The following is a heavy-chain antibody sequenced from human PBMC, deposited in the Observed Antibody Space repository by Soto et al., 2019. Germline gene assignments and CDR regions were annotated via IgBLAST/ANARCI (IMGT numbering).Heavy chain of an antibody. D-gene: IGHD6-13*01. Sequence: EVQLLESGGGLVQPGGSLRLSCAASGFTFSSYAMSWVRQAPGKGLEWVSAISGSGGSTYYADSVKGRFTISRYNSKNTLYLQMNSLRAEDTAVYYCAKDGVERQQLVRELNYWGQGTLVTVSS. CDR1: GFTFSSYA. V-gene: IGHV3-23*01. J-gene: IGHJ4*02. CDR2: ISGSGGST. CDR3: AKDGVERQQLVRELNY.